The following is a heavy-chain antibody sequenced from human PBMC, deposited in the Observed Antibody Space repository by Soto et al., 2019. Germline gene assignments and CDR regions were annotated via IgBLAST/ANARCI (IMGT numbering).Heavy chain of an antibody. CDR1: GYTFTTYG. Sequence: ASVKVSCKASGYTFTTYGISWVRQAPGQGLEWMGWINTHNGNTNYAQNLQCRVIMTADTSTSTAYMELRSLRSDDTAVYYCTREGSAPYYYYGMDAWGQGTTVTVSS. V-gene: IGHV1-18*01. CDR3: TREGSAPYYYYGMDA. CDR2: INTHNGNT. J-gene: IGHJ6*02. D-gene: IGHD3-10*01.